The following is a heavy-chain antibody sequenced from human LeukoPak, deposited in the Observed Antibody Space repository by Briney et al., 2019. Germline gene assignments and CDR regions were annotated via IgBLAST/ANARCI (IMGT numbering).Heavy chain of an antibody. CDR1: GGSISSYY. CDR2: INHSGST. V-gene: IGHV4-34*01. Sequence: SETLSLTCTVSGGSISSYYWSWIRQPPGKGLEWIGEINHSGSTNYNPSLKSRVTISVDTSKNQFSLKLSSVTAADTAVYYCARQRIFGYYYGSGSYKRPYYFDYWGQGTLVTVSS. CDR3: ARQRIFGYYYGSGSYKRPYYFDY. J-gene: IGHJ4*02. D-gene: IGHD3-10*01.